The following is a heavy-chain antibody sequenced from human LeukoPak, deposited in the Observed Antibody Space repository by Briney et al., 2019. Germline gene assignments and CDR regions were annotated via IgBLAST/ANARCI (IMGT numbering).Heavy chain of an antibody. D-gene: IGHD4-17*01. CDR1: GGTFSSYA. J-gene: IGHJ4*02. Sequence: ASVKVSCKASGGTFSSYAISWVRQAPGQGLEWMGGIIPIFGTANYAQKFQGRVTITADESTSTVYMELSSLRSEDTAVYYCARGGDYLGSFDYWGQGTLVTVSS. CDR2: IIPIFGTA. CDR3: ARGGDYLGSFDY. V-gene: IGHV1-69*13.